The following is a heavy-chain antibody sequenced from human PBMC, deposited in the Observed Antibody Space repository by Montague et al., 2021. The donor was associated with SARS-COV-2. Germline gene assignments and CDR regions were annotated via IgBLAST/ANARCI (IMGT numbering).Heavy chain of an antibody. CDR2: IGASGDNI. CDR3: AREVRTVIEAPDY. CDR1: GFIFSSFN. Sequence: SLRLSCAVSGFIFSSFNMIWVRQAPGKGLEWVAAIGASGDNIYYXDSVRGRFIISRDNTENSLFLQMNSLGTDDTAFYYCAREVRTVIEAPDYWGQGTLVTVSS. J-gene: IGHJ4*02. D-gene: IGHD2/OR15-2a*01. V-gene: IGHV3-21*01.